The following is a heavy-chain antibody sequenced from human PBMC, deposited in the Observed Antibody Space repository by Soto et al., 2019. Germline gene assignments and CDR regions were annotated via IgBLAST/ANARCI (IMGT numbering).Heavy chain of an antibody. V-gene: IGHV4-30-4*01. J-gene: IGHJ4*02. D-gene: IGHD3-3*01. CDR2: IYYSGST. CDR1: GGSISSGDYY. Sequence: LSLTCTVSGGSISSGDYYWSWIRQPPGKGLEWIGYIYYSGSTYYNPSLKSRVTISVDTSKNQFSLKLSSVTAADTAVYYCARKTYYDFWSGYLFGYWGQGTLVTVSS. CDR3: ARKTYYDFWSGYLFGY.